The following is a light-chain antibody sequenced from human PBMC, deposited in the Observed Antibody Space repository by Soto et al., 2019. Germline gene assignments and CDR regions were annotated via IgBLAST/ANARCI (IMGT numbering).Light chain of an antibody. Sequence: DIQMTQSPSTLSASVGDRVTITCRASQSVGGWLAWYQHKPGKAPKLLIYKASSLESGVPSRFSGSGSGTELTLTISSLQPDDFATYYCQQYTSPPWTFGQGTKVEIK. V-gene: IGKV1-5*03. CDR3: QQYTSPPWT. J-gene: IGKJ1*01. CDR2: KAS. CDR1: QSVGGW.